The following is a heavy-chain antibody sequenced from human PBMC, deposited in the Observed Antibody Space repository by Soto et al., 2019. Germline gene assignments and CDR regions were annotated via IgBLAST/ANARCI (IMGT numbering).Heavy chain of an antibody. D-gene: IGHD2-21*01. Sequence: EVQLVESGGGLVQPGGSLTLSCVASGFTFSNYWMYWVRQAPGKGLEWVSRISSDGSSTKNADFVKGRFTISIDNAKNTLYLQMNSLSVEDMAVYYCVRVTSVFPERMDVWGQGTTVTVSS. J-gene: IGHJ6*02. CDR1: GFTFSNYW. CDR3: VRVTSVFPERMDV. CDR2: ISSDGSST. V-gene: IGHV3-74*01.